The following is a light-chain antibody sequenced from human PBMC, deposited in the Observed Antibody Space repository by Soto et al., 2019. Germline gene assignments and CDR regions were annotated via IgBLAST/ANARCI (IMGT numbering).Light chain of an antibody. V-gene: IGKV3-20*01. J-gene: IGKJ5*01. CDR3: QQYGSSPT. CDR2: GAP. CDR1: QSVSSSY. Sequence: EIVLTQSPGTLSLSPGERATFSCRASQSVSSSYLAWYQQKPGQAPSLLIYGAPSRATGIPDRFSGSGSGTDFTLTISRLEPEDFAVYYCQQYGSSPTFGKGTRLEIK.